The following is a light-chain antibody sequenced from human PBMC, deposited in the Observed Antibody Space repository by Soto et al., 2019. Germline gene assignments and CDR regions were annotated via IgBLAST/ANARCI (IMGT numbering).Light chain of an antibody. CDR1: SSNIGSGYD. J-gene: IGLJ3*02. Sequence: QSVLTQPPSVSGAPGQRVTISCTGSSSNIGSGYDVHWYQQLPGTAPKLLVYGNTNRPSGVPDRFSGSKSGTSASLAITGLQAEDEADYYCQSYDNNLSGWVFGGGTKLTGL. V-gene: IGLV1-40*01. CDR3: QSYDNNLSGWV. CDR2: GNT.